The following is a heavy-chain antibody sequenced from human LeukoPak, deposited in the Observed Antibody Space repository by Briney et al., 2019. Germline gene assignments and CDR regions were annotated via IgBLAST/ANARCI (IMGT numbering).Heavy chain of an antibody. D-gene: IGHD6-19*01. CDR3: ARGGSSGWHHTSDY. CDR1: GGTFSSYA. CDR2: IIPIFGTA. J-gene: IGHJ4*02. V-gene: IGHV1-69*13. Sequence: ASVTVSCKASGGTFSSYAISWVRQAPGQGLEWMGGIIPIFGTANYAQKFQGRVTITADESTSTAYMELSSLRSEDTAVYYCARGGSSGWHHTSDYWGQGTLVTVSS.